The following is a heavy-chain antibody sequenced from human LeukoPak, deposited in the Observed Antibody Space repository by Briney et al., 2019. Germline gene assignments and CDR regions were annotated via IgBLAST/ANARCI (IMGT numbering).Heavy chain of an antibody. J-gene: IGHJ5*02. Sequence: GASVKVSWKASEYTFTGYYIHWVRQAPGQGLEWMGWINPTSFGTKYEQKFQGRVTMTRDTSISTDYMELSDLRSDDTAVYYCARFRGSGWYSFDLWGQGTLVTVSS. CDR2: INPTSFGT. D-gene: IGHD6-19*01. CDR3: ARFRGSGWYSFDL. V-gene: IGHV1-2*02. CDR1: EYTFTGYY.